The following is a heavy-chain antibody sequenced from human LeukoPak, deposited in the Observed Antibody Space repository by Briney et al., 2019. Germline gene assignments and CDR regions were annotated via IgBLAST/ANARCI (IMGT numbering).Heavy chain of an antibody. CDR1: GYSISSGYY. CDR2: ISQSGST. V-gene: IGHV4-38-2*01. D-gene: IGHD3-10*01. CDR3: ARVDGWGVVGTTGRFDY. J-gene: IGHJ4*02. Sequence: SETLSLTRAVSGYSISSGYYWGWIRQPPGKGLEWIGSISQSGSTYYNPSLKGRVIISLDTSKNQFSLKLSSVTATDTAVYYCARVDGWGVVGTTGRFDYWGQGPLVTVSS.